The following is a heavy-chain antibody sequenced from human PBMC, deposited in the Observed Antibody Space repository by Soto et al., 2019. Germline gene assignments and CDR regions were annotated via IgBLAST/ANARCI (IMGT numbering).Heavy chain of an antibody. V-gene: IGHV3-23*01. D-gene: IGHD2-8*01. Sequence: GGSLRLACAASGFTFSSYAMSWVRQAPGKGLEWVSAISGSGGSTYYADSVKGRFTISRDNSKNTLYLQMNSLRAEDTAVYYCAKDQDIVLIAWFDPWGQGTLVTVSS. CDR3: AKDQDIVLIAWFDP. CDR2: ISGSGGST. CDR1: GFTFSSYA. J-gene: IGHJ5*02.